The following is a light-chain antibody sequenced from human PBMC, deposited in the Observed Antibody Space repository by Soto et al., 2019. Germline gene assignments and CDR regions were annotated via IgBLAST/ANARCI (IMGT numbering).Light chain of an antibody. CDR3: SSYTSSSTRV. V-gene: IGLV2-14*03. Sequence: QSVLTQPASVSGSPGQSITISCTGTSSDVGAYDYVSWYQQHPDKAPKLMIYEVSNRPSGVSNRFSGSKSVNTATLTISGLQAEDKADYYCSSYTSSSTRVFGTGTKVPVL. CDR2: EVS. J-gene: IGLJ1*01. CDR1: SSDVGAYDY.